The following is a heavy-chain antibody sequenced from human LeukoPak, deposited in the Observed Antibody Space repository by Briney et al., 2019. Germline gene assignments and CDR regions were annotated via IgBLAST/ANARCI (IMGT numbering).Heavy chain of an antibody. CDR1: GGSISPYY. D-gene: IGHD6-19*01. V-gene: IGHV4-59*01. CDR2: IYYSGNIYYSGNT. J-gene: IGHJ4*02. Sequence: SETLSLPCTVSGGSISPYYWSWVRQSPGKGLEWIGYIYYSGNIYYSGNTNYNPSLKSRVTISIDTSKNQFSLKLSSVTAADTAVYYCARAGGGWSFDYWGQGTLVTVSS. CDR3: ARAGGGWSFDY.